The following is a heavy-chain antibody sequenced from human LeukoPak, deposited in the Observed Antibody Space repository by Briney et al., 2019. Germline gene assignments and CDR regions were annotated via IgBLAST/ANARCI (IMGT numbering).Heavy chain of an antibody. CDR2: IYYTGAT. Sequence: GGSLRLSCAGSGFTVSDYYMSWVRQAPGKGLEWVSVIYYTGATYYADSVKDRFTISRDNSKNTVYLQMNSLRAEDTAVYYCARENYDILTGYYYFDYWGQGTLVTVSS. CDR3: ARENYDILTGYYYFDY. CDR1: GFTVSDYY. V-gene: IGHV3-53*01. D-gene: IGHD3-9*01. J-gene: IGHJ4*02.